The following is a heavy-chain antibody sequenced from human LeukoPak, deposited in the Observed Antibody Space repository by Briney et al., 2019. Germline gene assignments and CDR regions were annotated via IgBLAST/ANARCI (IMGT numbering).Heavy chain of an antibody. CDR2: IYPGDSDT. CDR3: ARPDDLGY. V-gene: IGHV5-51*01. CDR1: GYSLTTYW. Sequence: GESLKISCKGSGYSLTTYWIGWVREMPGKGLEWLGIIYPGDSDTRYRPSFQGQVTISADKSISTAYLQWNSLKASDTAMYYCARPDDLGYWGQGTLVTVSS. D-gene: IGHD3-3*01. J-gene: IGHJ4*02.